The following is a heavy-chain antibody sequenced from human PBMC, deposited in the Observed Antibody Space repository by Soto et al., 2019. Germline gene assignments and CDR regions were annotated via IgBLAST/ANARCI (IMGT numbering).Heavy chain of an antibody. V-gene: IGHV2-5*02. CDR1: GFLLSTSGVG. CDR2: IYWDDDK. CDR3: AHTPEGASRIRGTGRYFQH. Sequence: QITLKESGPTLVKPTQTLTLTCTFSGFLLSTSGVGVAWIRQPPGKALEWLSLIYWDDDKRYSPSLKSRLTIPKDISKNQLVPTLTNMDPVDTATYYCAHTPEGASRIRGTGRYFQHWGQGTLVTVSS. J-gene: IGHJ1*01. D-gene: IGHD3-10*01.